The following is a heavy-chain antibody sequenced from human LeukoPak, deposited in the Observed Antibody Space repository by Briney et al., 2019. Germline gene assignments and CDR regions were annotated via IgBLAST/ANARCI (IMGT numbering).Heavy chain of an antibody. Sequence: GGSLRLSCAASGFTFSNYAMSWVRQAPGKGLEWVSVISGSGANIYYADSVKGRFTISRANSKNTLYLQMHSLRVEDTAVYHCAKNYDSSGYSLFSYWGQGTLVTVSS. CDR3: AKNYDSSGYSLFSY. CDR1: GFTFSNYA. V-gene: IGHV3-23*01. J-gene: IGHJ4*02. D-gene: IGHD3-22*01. CDR2: ISGSGANI.